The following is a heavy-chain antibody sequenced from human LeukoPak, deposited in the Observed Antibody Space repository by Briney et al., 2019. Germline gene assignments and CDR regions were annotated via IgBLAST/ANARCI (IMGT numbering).Heavy chain of an antibody. CDR3: ARLSHYAFDM. V-gene: IGHV3-11*01. CDR2: ITNSGDEI. Sequence: PGGSLRLSYAPSGFIFSDYYVSWVRQAPGKGPGWVSYITNSGDEIYYADSVKGRFTISRDNAKNSLFLQMNSLRADDTAVYYCARLSHYAFDMWGQGAVVTVSS. CDR1: GFIFSDYY. J-gene: IGHJ3*02.